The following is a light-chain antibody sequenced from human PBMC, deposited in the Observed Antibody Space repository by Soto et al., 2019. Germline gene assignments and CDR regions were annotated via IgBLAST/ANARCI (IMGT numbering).Light chain of an antibody. CDR2: AAS. Sequence: DIQMTQSPSSLSASVGDRVTITCRASQSIRSYLNWYQQKPGKAPKLLIYAASNLQSGVPSRFSGSGSGTDFTLTISSLQPEDFATYYCQQSHITPRTFGQGTRLEIK. J-gene: IGKJ5*01. CDR1: QSIRSY. V-gene: IGKV1-39*01. CDR3: QQSHITPRT.